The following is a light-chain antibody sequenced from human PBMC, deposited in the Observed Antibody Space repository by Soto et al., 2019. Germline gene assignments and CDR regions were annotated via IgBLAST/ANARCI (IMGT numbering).Light chain of an antibody. CDR3: QQDNEWALT. Sequence: EIVMTQSPATLSVSPGERATLSCRASQSVSNNLAWYQQKPGQAPRLLIFHASTGATGIPARFSGSGSGTELTLTISSVQSEDFAVYYCQQDNEWALTFGGGTKVEI. CDR1: QSVSNN. V-gene: IGKV3-15*01. CDR2: HAS. J-gene: IGKJ4*01.